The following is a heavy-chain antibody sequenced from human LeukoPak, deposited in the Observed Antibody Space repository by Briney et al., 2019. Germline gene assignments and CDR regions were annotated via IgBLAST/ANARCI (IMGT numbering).Heavy chain of an antibody. Sequence: SETLSLTCAVYGGSFSGYYWSWIRQPPGEGLEWIGEINHSGSTNYNPSLKSRVTISVDTSKNQFSLKLSSVTAADTAVYYCARGYGDNYWGQGTLVTVSS. D-gene: IGHD4-17*01. CDR3: ARGYGDNY. V-gene: IGHV4-34*01. CDR2: INHSGST. J-gene: IGHJ4*02. CDR1: GGSFSGYY.